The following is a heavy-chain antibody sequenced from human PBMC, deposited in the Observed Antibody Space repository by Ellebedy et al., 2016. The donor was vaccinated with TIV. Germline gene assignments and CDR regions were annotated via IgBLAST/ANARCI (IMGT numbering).Heavy chain of an antibody. CDR2: IIPIYGTS. V-gene: IGHV1-69*13. D-gene: IGHD2-2*01. Sequence: ASVKVSCXASGDTFVNYAMSWVRQAPGHGLEWMGGIIPIYGTSNYARRFQGRVTITADESTSTTYMELSSLRSEDTAVYYCARAYCSGTSCYLGYSYYAMDVWGRGTTVTVSS. CDR1: GDTFVNYA. CDR3: ARAYCSGTSCYLGYSYYAMDV. J-gene: IGHJ6*02.